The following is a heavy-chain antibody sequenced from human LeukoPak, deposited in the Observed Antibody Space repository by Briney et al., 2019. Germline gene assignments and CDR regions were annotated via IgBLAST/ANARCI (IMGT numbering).Heavy chain of an antibody. CDR3: ARVPSYYHGSESPYFFDY. J-gene: IGHJ4*02. CDR2: IYNAGDT. V-gene: IGHV3-53*01. Sequence: GGSLRLSCVVSGFSVSNNFMNWVRQAPGKGLEWVSVIYNAGDTYYADSVKGRFTISRDNSRNSLYLQLNNLKAGDTAVYFCARVPSYYHGSESPYFFDYWGQGALVTVST. CDR1: GFSVSNNF. D-gene: IGHD3-10*01.